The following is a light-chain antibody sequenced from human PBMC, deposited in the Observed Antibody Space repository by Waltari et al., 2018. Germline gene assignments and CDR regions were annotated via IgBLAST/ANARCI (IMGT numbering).Light chain of an antibody. Sequence: DIQLTQSPSTLSASIGDKVTITCLASRSVDTWLAWYQQRPGTPPKFLIYDASSLETGVPSRFSGSGSGTEFTLSITSLQPDDFATYYCQQYRSDSPTFGQGTKVEMK. CDR1: RSVDTW. V-gene: IGKV1-5*01. CDR2: DAS. J-gene: IGKJ1*01. CDR3: QQYRSDSPT.